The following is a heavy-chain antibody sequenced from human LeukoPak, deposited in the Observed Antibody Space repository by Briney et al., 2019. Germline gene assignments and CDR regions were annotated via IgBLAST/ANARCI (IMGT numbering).Heavy chain of an antibody. CDR3: ARDKGRGRYVDD. CDR2: VGHDGTFQ. V-gene: IGHV3-33*08. J-gene: IGHJ4*02. D-gene: IGHD3-10*02. CDR1: GFTVSSNY. Sequence: GGSLRLSCAASGFTVSSNYMSWVRQAPGKGLEWLTVVGHDGTFQRYADSVKGRFTISRDNSMNTLYLQMNSLRVDDTSVYYCARDKGRGRYVDDWGQGTLVVVSS.